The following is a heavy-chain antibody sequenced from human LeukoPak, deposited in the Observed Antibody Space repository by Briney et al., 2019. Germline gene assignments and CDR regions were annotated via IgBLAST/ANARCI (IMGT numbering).Heavy chain of an antibody. D-gene: IGHD6-19*01. Sequence: SETLSLTCTVSGGSISSYYWNWIRQPPGKGLEWIGCIYYTGSTNYNPSLKSRVTISKDTSKNQFSLNLSSVTAADTAVYYCARGISSGWYGGWFDPWGQGTLVTVSS. CDR3: ARGISSGWYGGWFDP. J-gene: IGHJ5*02. CDR1: GGSISSYY. V-gene: IGHV4-59*01. CDR2: IYYTGST.